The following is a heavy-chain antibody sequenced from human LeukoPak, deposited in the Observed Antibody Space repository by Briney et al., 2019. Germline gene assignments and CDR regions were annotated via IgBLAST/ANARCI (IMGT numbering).Heavy chain of an antibody. V-gene: IGHV3-21*01. CDR1: GFTFSSYS. CDR2: ISSSSSYI. Sequence: PGGSLRLSCAASGFTFSSYSMNWVRQAPGKGLEWVSSISSSSSYIYYADSLKGRFTISRDNAKNSLYLQMNSLKAEDTAVYYCARDPEETYYYDSSGYGYFDYWGQGTLVTVSS. CDR3: ARDPEETYYYDSSGYGYFDY. J-gene: IGHJ4*02. D-gene: IGHD3-22*01.